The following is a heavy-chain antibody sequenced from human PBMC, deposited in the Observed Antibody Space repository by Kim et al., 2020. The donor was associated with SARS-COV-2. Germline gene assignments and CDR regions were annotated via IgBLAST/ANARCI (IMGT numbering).Heavy chain of an antibody. Sequence: GGSLRLSCAASGFTFSSYWMSWVRQAPGKGLEWVANIKQDGSEKYYVDSVKGRFTISRDNAKNSLYLQMNSLRAEDTAVYYCARDQEGSSWSSWFDPWGQGTLVTVSS. CDR2: IKQDGSEK. CDR1: GFTFSSYW. J-gene: IGHJ5*02. V-gene: IGHV3-7*03. CDR3: ARDQEGSSWSSWFDP. D-gene: IGHD6-13*01.